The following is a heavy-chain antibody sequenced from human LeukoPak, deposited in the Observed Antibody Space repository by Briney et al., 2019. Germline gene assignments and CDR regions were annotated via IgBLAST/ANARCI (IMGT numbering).Heavy chain of an antibody. CDR3: ARVVVVPAAIFGTYYYYSMDV. J-gene: IGHJ6*02. CDR1: GGSISSGDYY. D-gene: IGHD2-2*02. V-gene: IGHV4-30-4*01. CDR2: IYYSGST. Sequence: SGTLSLTCTVSGGSISSGDYYWSWIRQPPGKGLEWIVYIYYSGSTYYNPSLKSRVTISVDTSKNQFSLKLSSVTAADTAVYYCARVVVVPAAIFGTYYYYSMDVWGQGTTVTVSS.